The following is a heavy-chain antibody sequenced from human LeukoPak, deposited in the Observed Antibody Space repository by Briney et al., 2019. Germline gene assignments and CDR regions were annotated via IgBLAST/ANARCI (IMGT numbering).Heavy chain of an antibody. CDR3: VRDLTGGSGD. Sequence: ASVKVSCKASGYTFTDYYMHWVRQAPGQTFEWLAWNNPKSGDTHYTQKSQGRVTVTTDTSITSVYMELSGLQSDDTAVYYCVRDLTGGSGDWGQGTLVTVSS. V-gene: IGHV1-2*02. CDR2: NNPKSGDT. D-gene: IGHD6-19*01. J-gene: IGHJ4*02. CDR1: GYTFTDYY.